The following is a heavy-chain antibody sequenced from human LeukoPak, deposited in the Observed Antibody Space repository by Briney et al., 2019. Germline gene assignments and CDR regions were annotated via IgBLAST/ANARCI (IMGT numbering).Heavy chain of an antibody. CDR3: AKGSSWYLYFDY. Sequence: PGGSLRLSCAASGLTFSSYAMSWVRKAPGKGLKWASAISGSGGSTYYADSVKGRFTISRDNSKNTLYLQMNGLRAEDTAVYYCAKGSSWYLYFDYWGQGTLVTVSS. CDR2: ISGSGGST. J-gene: IGHJ4*02. V-gene: IGHV3-23*01. D-gene: IGHD6-13*01. CDR1: GLTFSSYA.